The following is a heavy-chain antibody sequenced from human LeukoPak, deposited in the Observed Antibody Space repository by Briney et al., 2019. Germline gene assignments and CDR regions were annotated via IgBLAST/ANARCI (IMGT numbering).Heavy chain of an antibody. Sequence: ASVKVSCKASGYTFTSYAINWVRQATGQGLEWMGWMNPNSGNTGYAQKFQGRVTITRNTSISTAYMELSSLRSEDTAVYYCARGLGGSGSYITDFDYWGQGTLVTASS. D-gene: IGHD3-10*01. CDR1: GYTFTSYA. CDR3: ARGLGGSGSYITDFDY. CDR2: MNPNSGNT. V-gene: IGHV1-8*03. J-gene: IGHJ4*02.